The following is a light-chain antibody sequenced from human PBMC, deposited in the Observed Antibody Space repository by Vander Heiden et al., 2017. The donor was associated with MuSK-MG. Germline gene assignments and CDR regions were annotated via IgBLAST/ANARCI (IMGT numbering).Light chain of an antibody. CDR2: TNN. Sequence: QSVLTQPPSASGTPGQRVTISCSGSNSNSGINNVTWYHQLPGTAPKLLIYTNNQRPSGVPDRFSGSRSGTSASLAISGLQSEDEADYYCAAWDDSLNSWVFGGGTKLTVL. CDR1: NSNSGINN. CDR3: AAWDDSLNSWV. J-gene: IGLJ3*02. V-gene: IGLV1-44*01.